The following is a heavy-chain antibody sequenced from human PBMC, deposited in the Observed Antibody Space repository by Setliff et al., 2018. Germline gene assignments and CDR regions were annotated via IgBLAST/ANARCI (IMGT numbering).Heavy chain of an antibody. J-gene: IGHJ4*02. V-gene: IGHV2-26*01. D-gene: IGHD3-22*01. Sequence: ETLSLTCTVSGGSISSYYWSWIRQPPGKALEWLAHIFSNDEKSYSTSLKSRLTISKDTSKSQVVLTMTNMDPVDTATYYCARAYYDSSGYYPLVYWGQGTLVTVSS. CDR3: ARAYYDSSGYYPLVY. CDR2: IFSNDEK. CDR1: GGSISSYYW.